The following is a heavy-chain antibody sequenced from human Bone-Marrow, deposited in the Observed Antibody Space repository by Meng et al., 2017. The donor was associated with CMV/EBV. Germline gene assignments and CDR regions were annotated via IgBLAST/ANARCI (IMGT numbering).Heavy chain of an antibody. J-gene: IGHJ6*02. D-gene: IGHD2-2*01. CDR3: ARRDIVVVPAAASGYYYGMDV. Sequence: GESLKISCAASGFTFSSYSMNWVRQAPGKGLEWVSSISSSRSYIYYADSVKGRFTISRDNAKNSLYLQMNSLRAEDTAVYYCARRDIVVVPAAASGYYYGMDVWGQGTTVTVSS. CDR2: ISSSRSYI. CDR1: GFTFSSYS. V-gene: IGHV3-21*01.